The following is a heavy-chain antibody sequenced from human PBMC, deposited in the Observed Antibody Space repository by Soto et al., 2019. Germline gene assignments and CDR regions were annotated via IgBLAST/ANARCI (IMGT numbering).Heavy chain of an antibody. CDR3: ARVLWGSSWYSSGFDY. Sequence: QVQLQQWGAGLLKPSEALSLTCAVSGGSSSGYHWSWIRQTPGKGLEWIGEINHSGSTNYNASLKSRVTISVDTSKNQFSLKLSSVTGADTAVYYCARVLWGSSWYSSGFDYWGQGTLVTVSS. V-gene: IGHV4-34*01. J-gene: IGHJ4*02. CDR2: INHSGST. CDR1: GGSSSGYH. D-gene: IGHD6-13*01.